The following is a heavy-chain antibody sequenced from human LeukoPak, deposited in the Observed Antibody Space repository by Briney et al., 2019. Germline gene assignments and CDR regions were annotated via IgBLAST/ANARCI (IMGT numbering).Heavy chain of an antibody. J-gene: IGHJ4*02. CDR3: ARDASLYCSGDTCYWAFDN. CDR1: GFPFSSYW. D-gene: IGHD2-15*01. CDR2: IRGDGGET. V-gene: IGHV3-7*01. Sequence: GGSLRLSCAASGFPFSSYWMSWVRQAPGKGPEWVANIRGDGGETYYLDSVKGRFTISRDNAENSLFLQMNSLRTEDMAVYYCARDASLYCSGDTCYWAFDNWGQGTLVTVS.